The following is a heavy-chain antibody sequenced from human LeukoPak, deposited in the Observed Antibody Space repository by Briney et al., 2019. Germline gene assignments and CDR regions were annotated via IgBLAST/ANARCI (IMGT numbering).Heavy chain of an antibody. Sequence: PSETLSLTCTVSGGSISSDCWSWIRQPPGKGLEWIGYIYYSGSTNYNPSLKSRVTISVDTSKNQFSLKLSSVTAADTAVYYCARRRNSYGFPFAYWGQGTLVTVSS. CDR2: IYYSGST. D-gene: IGHD5-18*01. J-gene: IGHJ4*02. CDR1: GGSISSDC. CDR3: ARRRNSYGFPFAY. V-gene: IGHV4-59*12.